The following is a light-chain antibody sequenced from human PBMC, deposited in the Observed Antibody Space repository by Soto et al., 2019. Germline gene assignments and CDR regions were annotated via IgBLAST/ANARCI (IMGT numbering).Light chain of an antibody. J-gene: IGKJ4*01. V-gene: IGKV3-11*01. CDR3: QQRSNWPPLP. CDR2: DAS. Sequence: EIVLTQSPATLSLSPGERATLSCRASQSVSSYLAWYQQKPGQAPRLLIYDASNRATGIPARFSGSGSGTDFTLTISSLEPEDFAVYYCQQRSNWPPLPFGGGPKVDIK. CDR1: QSVSSY.